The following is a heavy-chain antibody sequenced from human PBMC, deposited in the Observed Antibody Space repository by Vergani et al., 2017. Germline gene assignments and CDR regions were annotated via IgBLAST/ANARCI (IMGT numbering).Heavy chain of an antibody. CDR3: ARFYSSGWYWFDP. Sequence: EVQLVESGGGLVQPGGSLRLSCAASGFTVSSNYMSWVRQAPGKGLEWVSVIYSGGSTYYADSVKGRFTISRDNSKNTLYLQMNSLRAEDTAVYYCARFYSSGWYWFDPWAREPWSPSPQ. D-gene: IGHD6-19*01. V-gene: IGHV3-66*02. CDR1: GFTVSSNY. J-gene: IGHJ5*02. CDR2: IYSGGST.